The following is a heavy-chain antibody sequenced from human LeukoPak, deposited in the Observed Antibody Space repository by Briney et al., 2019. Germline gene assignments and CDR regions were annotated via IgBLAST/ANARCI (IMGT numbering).Heavy chain of an antibody. D-gene: IGHD3-22*01. CDR2: SHNSGST. J-gene: IGHJ4*02. CDR1: GASITNFY. Sequence: PSETLSLTCTVSGASITNFYWSWIRQAPGKGLEWIGYSHNSGSTDYNPSLKGRVTISVDTSKNQLSLKLSSVTAADTAVYYCAREMNYYDSTGYYLHYLDYWGQGTLVTVSS. V-gene: IGHV4-59*01. CDR3: AREMNYYDSTGYYLHYLDY.